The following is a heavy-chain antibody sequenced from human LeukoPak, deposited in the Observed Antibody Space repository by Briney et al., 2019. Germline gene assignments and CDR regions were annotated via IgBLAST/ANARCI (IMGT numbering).Heavy chain of an antibody. CDR2: INPNSGGT. V-gene: IGHV1-2*02. Sequence: ASVKVSCKASGYTFTGYYMHWVRQAPGQGLEWMGWINPNSGGTNYAQKFQGRVTMTRDTSISTAYMELSRLRSDDTAVYYCATTSLSSGPFDYWGQGTLVTVSS. CDR1: GYTFTGYY. D-gene: IGHD6-25*01. CDR3: ATTSLSSGPFDY. J-gene: IGHJ4*02.